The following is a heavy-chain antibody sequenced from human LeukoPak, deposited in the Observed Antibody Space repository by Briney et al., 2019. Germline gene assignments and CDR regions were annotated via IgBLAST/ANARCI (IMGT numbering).Heavy chain of an antibody. Sequence: PGGSLRLSCAASGFTFSSYGMHWVRQAPGKGLEWVAVISYDGSNKYYADSVKGRFTISRDNSKNTLYLQMNSLRAEDTAVYYCAKVGRDGYNYDFFDYWGQGTLVTVSS. CDR3: AKVGRDGYNYDFFDY. J-gene: IGHJ4*02. D-gene: IGHD5-24*01. CDR2: ISYDGSNK. CDR1: GFTFSSYG. V-gene: IGHV3-30*18.